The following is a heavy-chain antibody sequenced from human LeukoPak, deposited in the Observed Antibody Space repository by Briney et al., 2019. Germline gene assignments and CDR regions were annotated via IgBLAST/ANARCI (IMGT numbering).Heavy chain of an antibody. CDR3: AKSGEAAGDI. V-gene: IGHV3-30*18. D-gene: IGHD3-16*01. Sequence: PGGSLRLSCAASGFTFSSYGMHWVRQAPGKGLEWVAVISYDGSNKYYADSVKGRFTISRDNSKNTLYLQMNSLRAEDTAVYCCAKSGEAAGDIWGQGTMVTVSS. CDR2: ISYDGSNK. J-gene: IGHJ3*02. CDR1: GFTFSSYG.